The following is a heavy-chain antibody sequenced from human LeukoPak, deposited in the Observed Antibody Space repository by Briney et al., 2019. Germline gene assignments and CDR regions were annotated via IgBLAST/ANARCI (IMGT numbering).Heavy chain of an antibody. D-gene: IGHD4-17*01. V-gene: IGHV3-21*01. J-gene: IGHJ3*02. Sequence: GGSLRLSCAASGFTFSSYSMNWVRQAPGKGLEWVSSISSSSSYIYYADSVKGRFTISRDNAKNSLYLQMNSLRAEDTAVYYCAVDYGDYRNDAFDIWGQGTMVTVSS. CDR3: AVDYGDYRNDAFDI. CDR1: GFTFSSYS. CDR2: ISSSSSYI.